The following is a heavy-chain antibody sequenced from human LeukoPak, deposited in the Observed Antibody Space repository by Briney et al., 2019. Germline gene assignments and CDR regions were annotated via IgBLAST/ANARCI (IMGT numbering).Heavy chain of an antibody. D-gene: IGHD3-3*01. CDR2: IYHSGST. CDR1: GYSISSGYY. J-gene: IGHJ2*01. CDR3: ARHRNDFWSGHTWYFDL. V-gene: IGHV4-38-2*01. Sequence: PSETLSLTCAVSGYSISSGYYWGWIRQPPGKGLDWIGSIYHSGSTYYNPSLKSRVTISVDTSKNQFSLKLSSVTAADTAVYYCARHRNDFWSGHTWYFDLWGRGTLVTVSS.